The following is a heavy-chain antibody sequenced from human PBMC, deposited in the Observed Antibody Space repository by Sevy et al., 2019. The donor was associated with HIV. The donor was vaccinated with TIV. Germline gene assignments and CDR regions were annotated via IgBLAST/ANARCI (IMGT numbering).Heavy chain of an antibody. J-gene: IGHJ1*01. D-gene: IGHD6-13*01. CDR1: GYSFTSYW. V-gene: IGHV5-51*01. Sequence: GESLKISCKGSGYSFTSYWIGWVRQMPGKGLGWMGIIYPGDSDTRYSPSFQGQVTISADKSIRTAYLQWSSLKASDTAMYYCARGHSSSWYAEYFQHWGQGTLVTVSS. CDR3: ARGHSSSWYAEYFQH. CDR2: IYPGDSDT.